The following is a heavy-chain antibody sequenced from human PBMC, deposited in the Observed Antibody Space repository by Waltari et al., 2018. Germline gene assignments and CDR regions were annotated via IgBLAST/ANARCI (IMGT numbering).Heavy chain of an antibody. CDR2: IRIKTYGGTT. CDR1: GFTFGDYD. D-gene: IGHD6-19*01. Sequence: EVQLVESGGGSVQPGRSLRLSCTASGFTFGDYDMSLVRQAPGKGLEWVGFIRIKTYGGTTEYAASVKGRFTISRDDSKSIAYLQMNSLKTEDTAVYYCTRAHSSGWYRAVFGYHYWGQGTLVTVSS. J-gene: IGHJ4*02. V-gene: IGHV3-49*04. CDR3: TRAHSSGWYRAVFGYHY.